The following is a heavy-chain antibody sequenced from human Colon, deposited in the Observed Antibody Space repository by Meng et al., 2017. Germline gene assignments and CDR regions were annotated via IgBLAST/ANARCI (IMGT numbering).Heavy chain of an antibody. CDR3: ARDLLGQAAAGYFDT. D-gene: IGHD6-13*01. V-gene: IGHV4-4*02. CDR1: GGSISSNNW. J-gene: IGHJ4*02. Sequence: SETLSLTCAVSGGSISSNNWWSWVRQPPGKGLEWIGEIYHSGSTNYNPSLKSRVTISVDKSKNQFSLNLNSVTAADTAAYYCARDLLGQAAAGYFDTWGRGTLVTVSS. CDR2: IYHSGST.